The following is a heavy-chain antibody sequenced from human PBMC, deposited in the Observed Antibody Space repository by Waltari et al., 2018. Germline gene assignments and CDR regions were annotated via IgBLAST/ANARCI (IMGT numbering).Heavy chain of an antibody. V-gene: IGHV4-34*01. Sequence: QVQLQPWGAGLLKPSENLSLTCAVYGGSLRGYYWSWIRQPPGKGLEWIGEINHSGSTNYNPSLKSRVTISVDTSKNQFSLKLSSVTAADTAVYYCARSWRSHDAFDIWGQGTMVTVSS. CDR2: INHSGST. D-gene: IGHD3-3*01. J-gene: IGHJ3*02. CDR1: GGSLRGYY. CDR3: ARSWRSHDAFDI.